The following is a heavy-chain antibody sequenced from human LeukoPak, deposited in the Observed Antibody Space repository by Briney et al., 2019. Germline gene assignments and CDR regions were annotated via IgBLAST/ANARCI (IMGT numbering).Heavy chain of an antibody. CDR1: GGTFSSYA. J-gene: IGHJ4*02. CDR3: ARDDGVRGPPFDY. Sequence: ASVKVSCKASGGTFSSYAISWVRQAPGQGLEWMGRIIPILGIANYAQKFQGRVTITADKSTSTAYMELSSLRSEDTAVYYCARDDGVRGPPFDYWGQGTLVTVSS. D-gene: IGHD3-10*02. CDR2: IIPILGIA. V-gene: IGHV1-69*04.